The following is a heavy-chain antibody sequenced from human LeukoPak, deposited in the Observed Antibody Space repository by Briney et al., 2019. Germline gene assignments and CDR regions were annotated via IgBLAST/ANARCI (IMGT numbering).Heavy chain of an antibody. CDR3: ARVGARYYFDY. J-gene: IGHJ4*02. CDR2: IYYSGST. CDR1: GGSISIYY. Sequence: PETLSLTCTVSGGSISIYYWSWIRQPPGKGLECIGYIYYSGSTNYNPSLKSRVTIPVDTSKNQFSLKLGSVTAAGAAVYYCARVGARYYFDYWGQGTLVTVSS. D-gene: IGHD1-26*01. V-gene: IGHV4-59*01.